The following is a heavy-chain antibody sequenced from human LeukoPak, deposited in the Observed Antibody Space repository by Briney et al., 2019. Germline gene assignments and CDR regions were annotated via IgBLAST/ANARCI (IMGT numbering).Heavy chain of an antibody. CDR1: GVSFKDYY. V-gene: IGHV3-11*01. CDR3: ASSSGADCSSTSCYNNY. J-gene: IGHJ4*02. D-gene: IGHD2-2*02. Sequence: PGGSLRLSCAASGVSFKDYYWSWIRQVPGEGLEWVSYINVNGGSMQYADSVKGRFTISRDNPKNSVSLEMNSLRAEDTAIYYCASSSGADCSSTSCYNNYWGQGTLVTVSS. CDR2: INVNGGSM.